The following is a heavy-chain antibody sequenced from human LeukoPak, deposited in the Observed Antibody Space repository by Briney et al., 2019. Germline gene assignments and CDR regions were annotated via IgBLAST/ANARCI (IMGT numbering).Heavy chain of an antibody. CDR2: IRYDGSNK. Sequence: GGSLRLSCAASGFTFSSYGMHWVRQAPGKGLEWVAFIRYDGSNKYYADSVKGRFTISRDNSKNTLYLQMNSLRAEDTAVYYCAKDPGRAVYYFDYWGQGTLVTVSS. V-gene: IGHV3-30*02. CDR3: AKDPGRAVYYFDY. J-gene: IGHJ4*02. CDR1: GFTFSSYG.